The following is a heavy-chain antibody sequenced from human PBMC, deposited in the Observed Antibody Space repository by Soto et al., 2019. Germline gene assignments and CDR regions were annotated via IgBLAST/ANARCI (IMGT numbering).Heavy chain of an antibody. V-gene: IGHV1-3*04. CDR3: ASSIAEACFDY. CDR1: GYTFTSYT. Sequence: QVQLVQSGAEVKKPGASVKVSCKASGYTFTSYTMHWVRQAPGESLEWMGWINTGNGKTKYSQKFQGRVTISRDTPASTGYMELSSLRSEDTAVYFCASSIAEACFDYWGQGTVVTVSS. D-gene: IGHD6-13*01. J-gene: IGHJ4*02. CDR2: INTGNGKT.